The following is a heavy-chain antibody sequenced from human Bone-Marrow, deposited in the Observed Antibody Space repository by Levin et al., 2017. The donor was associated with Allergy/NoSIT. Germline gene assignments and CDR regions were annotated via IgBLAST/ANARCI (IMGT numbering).Heavy chain of an antibody. Sequence: GGSLRLSCAVSGFSVNNNYMSWVRQAPGKGLEWISLLYSDGRTYYADSVKGRFTISRDNSENTLFLQMSSLRAEDTAVYFCARTLLLDGFDIWGQGTVVTVSS. CDR3: ARTLLLDGFDI. J-gene: IGHJ3*02. D-gene: IGHD2-21*01. CDR1: GFSVNNNY. V-gene: IGHV3-53*01. CDR2: LYSDGRT.